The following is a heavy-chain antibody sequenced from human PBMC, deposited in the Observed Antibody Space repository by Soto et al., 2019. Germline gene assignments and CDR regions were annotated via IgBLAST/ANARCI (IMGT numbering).Heavy chain of an antibody. CDR3: ARDHRAYITVTYYYYGMDV. CDR1: GFTFSSYA. J-gene: IGHJ6*02. CDR2: ISYDGSNK. V-gene: IGHV3-30-3*01. D-gene: IGHD4-4*01. Sequence: TGGSLRLSCAASGFTFSSYAMHWVRQAPGKGLEWVAVISYDGSNKYYADSVKGRFTISRDNSKNTLYLQMNSLRAEDTAVYYCARDHRAYITVTYYYYGMDVWGQGTTVTVSS.